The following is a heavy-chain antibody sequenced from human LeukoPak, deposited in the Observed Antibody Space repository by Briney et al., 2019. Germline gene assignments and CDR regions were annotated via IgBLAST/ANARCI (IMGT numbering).Heavy chain of an antibody. D-gene: IGHD6-6*01. Sequence: SETLSLTCTVSGGSISSYYWSWIRQPAGKGLEWIGRIYTSGSTNYNPSLKSRVTMSVDTSKNQFSLKLSSVTAADTAVYYCARDRGRGVYSSSSYYYYMDVWGKGTTVTVSS. V-gene: IGHV4-4*07. CDR3: ARDRGRGVYSSSSYYYYMDV. CDR2: IYTSGST. CDR1: GGSISSYY. J-gene: IGHJ6*03.